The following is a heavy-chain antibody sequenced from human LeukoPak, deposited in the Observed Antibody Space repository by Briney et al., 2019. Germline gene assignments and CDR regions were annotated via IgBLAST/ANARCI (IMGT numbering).Heavy chain of an antibody. Sequence: SETLSLTCTVSGVSVSNYFWSWIRQPAGKGLEWIGRIYTTESTNYNPSLKSRVTLSVDTSRNQFSLKLSSVTAADTAVYYCVKYGSGSSVARGWFDPWGQGILVTVSS. V-gene: IGHV4-4*07. D-gene: IGHD3-10*01. CDR1: GVSVSNYF. J-gene: IGHJ5*02. CDR2: IYTTEST. CDR3: VKYGSGSSVARGWFDP.